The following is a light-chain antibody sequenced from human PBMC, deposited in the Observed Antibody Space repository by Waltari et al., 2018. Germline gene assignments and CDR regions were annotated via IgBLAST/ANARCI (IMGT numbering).Light chain of an antibody. Sequence: SYELTQPSSVSVSPGQTAKILCSGDILAKKYDRWFQQKPGTAPLLLIYEDSERPSEIPGRFSGSSSGTTVTLTITGAHVDDEADYYCFSAADNNWVFGGGTKLTVL. V-gene: IGLV3-27*01. CDR2: EDS. J-gene: IGLJ3*02. CDR3: FSAADNNWV. CDR1: ILAKKY.